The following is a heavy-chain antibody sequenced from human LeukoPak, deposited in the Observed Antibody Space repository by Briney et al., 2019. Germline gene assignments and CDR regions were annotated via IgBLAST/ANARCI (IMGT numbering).Heavy chain of an antibody. CDR1: GFTFSSYA. D-gene: IGHD5-18*01. CDR3: ARAGIQLWSPFDY. V-gene: IGHV3-23*01. J-gene: IGHJ4*02. CDR2: ISGSGGST. Sequence: GGSLRLSCAASGFTFSSYAMSWVRQAPGKGLEWVSAISGSGGSTYYADSVKGRFTISRHNSKNTLYLQMNSLRAEDTAVYYCARAGIQLWSPFDYWGQGTLVTVSS.